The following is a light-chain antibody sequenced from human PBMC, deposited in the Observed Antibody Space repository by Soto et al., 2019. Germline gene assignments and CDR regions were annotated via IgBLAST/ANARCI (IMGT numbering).Light chain of an antibody. CDR1: QSVSNW. V-gene: IGKV1-5*01. CDR3: QQYNTYFRT. J-gene: IGKJ1*01. CDR2: DAS. Sequence: DMQMTQSPSTLSASVGDRVTITCRASQSVSNWLAWYQQKPGKAPKLLIYDASSLESGVPSRFSGSGSGTEFSLTISSLQPDDFATYDCQQYNTYFRTFGQGTKVEIK.